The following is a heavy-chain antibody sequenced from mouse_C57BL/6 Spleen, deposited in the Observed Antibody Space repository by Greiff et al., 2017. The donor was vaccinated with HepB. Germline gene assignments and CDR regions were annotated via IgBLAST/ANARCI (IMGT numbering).Heavy chain of an antibody. D-gene: IGHD4-1*01. Sequence: EVKLVESGGGLVKPGGSLKLSCAASGFTFSDYGMHWVRQAPEKGLEWVAYISSGSSTIYYADTVKGRVTISRNNAKNTLFLQMTSLRSEDTAMYYCARRWAGTYYAMDVWGQGTSVTVSS. V-gene: IGHV5-17*01. CDR1: GFTFSDYG. J-gene: IGHJ4*01. CDR2: ISSGSSTI. CDR3: ARRWAGTYYAMDV.